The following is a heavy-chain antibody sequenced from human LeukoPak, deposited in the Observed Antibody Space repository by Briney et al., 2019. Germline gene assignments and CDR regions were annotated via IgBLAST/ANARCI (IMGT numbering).Heavy chain of an antibody. D-gene: IGHD2-2*01. V-gene: IGHV3-23*01. CDR2: ISGSGGST. CDR1: GFTFSSYA. Sequence: SGGSLRLSCAASGFTFSSYAMSWVRQAPGKGLEWVSAISGSGGSTYYADSVKGRFTISRDNSKNTLYLQMNSLRAEDTAVYYCAKDPDIVVVPAAMDVWGKGTTVTVSS. J-gene: IGHJ6*04. CDR3: AKDPDIVVVPAAMDV.